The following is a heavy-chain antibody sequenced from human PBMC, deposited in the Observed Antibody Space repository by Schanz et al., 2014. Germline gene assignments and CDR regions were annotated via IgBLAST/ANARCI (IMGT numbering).Heavy chain of an antibody. Sequence: VQLVESGGGLVQPGGSLRLSCAASGFTLSSYALSWVRQSPGKGLEWVSAINTADTTYYADSVKGRFTISRDNSRNTLYLQMDSLRDEDTALYYCAKDRGGDYEVSYYYGMDVWGQGTTVSVSS. V-gene: IGHV3-23*04. J-gene: IGHJ6*02. CDR2: INTADTT. CDR1: GFTLSSYA. D-gene: IGHD4-17*01. CDR3: AKDRGGDYEVSYYYGMDV.